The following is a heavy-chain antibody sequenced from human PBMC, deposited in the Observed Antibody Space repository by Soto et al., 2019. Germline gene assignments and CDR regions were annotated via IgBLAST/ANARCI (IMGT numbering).Heavy chain of an antibody. Sequence: QVQLQESGPGLVKPSQTLSLTCTVSGGSISSGDYYWSWIRQPPGKGLEWIGYIYYSGSTYYNPSLKGRVTISEDTSKNQISLKLSSVTAADTAVYFCARGGGYCSGGSCYYDFDYWGQGTLVTVSS. D-gene: IGHD2-15*01. CDR2: IYYSGST. J-gene: IGHJ4*02. CDR3: ARGGGYCSGGSCYYDFDY. V-gene: IGHV4-30-4*01. CDR1: GGSISSGDYY.